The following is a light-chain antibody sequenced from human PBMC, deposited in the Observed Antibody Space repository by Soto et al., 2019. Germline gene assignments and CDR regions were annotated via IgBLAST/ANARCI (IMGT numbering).Light chain of an antibody. J-gene: IGLJ2*01. CDR1: SSDVGGYNY. CDR3: SSYTSSSTLVV. CDR2: DVS. V-gene: IGLV2-14*01. Sequence: QSALTQPASVSGSPGQSITISCTGTSSDVGGYNYVTWYQQHPGKAPKLMIYDVSNRPSGVSNLFSGSKSGNTASLTISGLQAEDEADDYCSSYTSSSTLVVFGGGTKLTVL.